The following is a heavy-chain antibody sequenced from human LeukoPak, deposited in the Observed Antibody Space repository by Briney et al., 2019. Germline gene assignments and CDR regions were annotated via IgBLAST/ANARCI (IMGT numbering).Heavy chain of an antibody. CDR1: GGSISSGGYY. CDR2: IYHSGST. D-gene: IGHD3-10*01. CDR3: ARDQTGIDY. J-gene: IGHJ4*02. V-gene: IGHV4-30-2*01. Sequence: PSETLSLTCTVSGGSISSGGYYWSWIRQPPGKGLEWIGYIYHSGSTYYNPSLKSRVTISVDRSKNQFSLKLSSVTAADTAVYYCARDQTGIDYWGQGTLVTVSS.